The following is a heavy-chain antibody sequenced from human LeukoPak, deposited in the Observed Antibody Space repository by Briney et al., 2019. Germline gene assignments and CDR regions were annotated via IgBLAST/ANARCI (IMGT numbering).Heavy chain of an antibody. CDR2: IKSKTDGGTT. J-gene: IGHJ6*02. D-gene: IGHD6-19*01. CDR3: TTDIESGWVGGPNYYGMDV. Sequence: KSGGSLRLSCAASGFTFSDYYMSWVRQAPGKGLEWVGRIKSKTDGGTTDYAAPVKGRFTISRDDSKNTLYLQMNSLKTEDTAVYYCTTDIESGWVGGPNYYGMDVWGQGTTVTVSS. V-gene: IGHV3-15*01. CDR1: GFTFSDYY.